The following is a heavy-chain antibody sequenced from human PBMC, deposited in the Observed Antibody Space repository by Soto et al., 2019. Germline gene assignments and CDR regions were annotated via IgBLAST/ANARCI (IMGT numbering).Heavy chain of an antibody. CDR1: GYTFTSYG. V-gene: IGHV1-18*01. CDR3: AGLSGGIAARRSGGEDYFDY. D-gene: IGHD6-6*01. J-gene: IGHJ4*02. Sequence: QVPLVQSGAEVKKPGASVKVSCKASGYTFTSYGISWVRQAPGQGLEWRGWISAYNGNTNYAQKLQGRVTMTTDTSTSTAYMALRSLRSDDTAVYYCAGLSGGIAARRSGGEDYFDYWGQGTLVTVSS. CDR2: ISAYNGNT.